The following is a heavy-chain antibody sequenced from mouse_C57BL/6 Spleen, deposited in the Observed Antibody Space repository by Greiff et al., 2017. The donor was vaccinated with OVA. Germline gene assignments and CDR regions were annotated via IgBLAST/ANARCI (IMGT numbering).Heavy chain of an antibody. CDR1: GFTFSSYA. V-gene: IGHV5-4*03. CDR2: ISDGGSYT. Sequence: EVMLVESGGGLVKPGGSLKLSCAASGFTFSSYAMSWVRQTPEKRLEWVATISDGGSYTYYPDNVKGRFTISRDNAKNNLYLQMSHLKSEDTAMYYCARHYGSSYTDAMDYWGQGTSVTVSS. J-gene: IGHJ4*01. D-gene: IGHD1-1*01. CDR3: ARHYGSSYTDAMDY.